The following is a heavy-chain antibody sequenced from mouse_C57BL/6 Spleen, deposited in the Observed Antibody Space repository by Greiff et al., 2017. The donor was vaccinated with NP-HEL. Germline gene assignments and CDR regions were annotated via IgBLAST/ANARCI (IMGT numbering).Heavy chain of an antibody. CDR3: AREGILRSGEGYAMDY. J-gene: IGHJ4*01. Sequence: QVQLKESGAELVRPGASVKLSCKASGYTFTDYYINWVKQRPGQGLEWIARIYPGSGNTYYNEKFKGKATLTAEKSSSTAYMQLSSLTSEDSAVYFCAREGILRSGEGYAMDYWGQGTSVTVSS. CDR1: GYTFTDYY. CDR2: IYPGSGNT. V-gene: IGHV1-76*01. D-gene: IGHD1-1*01.